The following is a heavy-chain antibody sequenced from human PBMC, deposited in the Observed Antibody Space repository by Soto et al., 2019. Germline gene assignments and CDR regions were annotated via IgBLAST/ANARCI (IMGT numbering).Heavy chain of an antibody. Sequence: QVQLVESGGGVVQPGRSLRLSCAASGFTFSIYAMHWVRQAPGKGLEWVAVISYDGSNKYYADSVKGRFTISRDNSKNALYLQMNSLSAEDTAVYYCARDHGGDSYWYFDLWGRGTLVTVSS. CDR2: ISYDGSNK. V-gene: IGHV3-30-3*01. D-gene: IGHD3-16*01. CDR1: GFTFSIYA. J-gene: IGHJ2*01. CDR3: ARDHGGDSYWYFDL.